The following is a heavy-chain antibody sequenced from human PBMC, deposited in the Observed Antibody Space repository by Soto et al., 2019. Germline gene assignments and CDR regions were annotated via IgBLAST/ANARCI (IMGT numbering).Heavy chain of an antibody. CDR1: GFTFSSYW. CDR2: TNEDGSII. CDR3: TRDRGGRGGY. Sequence: EVQLVESGGGLVQPGGSLRLSCAASGFTFSSYWMHWVRQAPGKGLVWVSRTNEDGSIINYADSVKGRFTISRDNAKNTLYLEMNSVRGEDTAVYYCTRDRGGRGGYWGPGTLVTVSS. V-gene: IGHV3-74*01. J-gene: IGHJ4*02. D-gene: IGHD3-16*01.